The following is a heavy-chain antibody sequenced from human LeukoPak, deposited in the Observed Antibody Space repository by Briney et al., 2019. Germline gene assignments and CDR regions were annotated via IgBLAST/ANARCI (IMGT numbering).Heavy chain of an antibody. J-gene: IGHJ6*02. V-gene: IGHV3-23*01. Sequence: PGGSLRLSCAASGFTFSSYAMSWVRQAPGKGLEWVSGISGSGGSTYYADSVKGRFTISRDNSENTLYLQMNSLRAEDTAVYYCAKRVAVAVYGMDVWGQGTTVTVSS. CDR3: AKRVAVAVYGMDV. D-gene: IGHD6-19*01. CDR2: ISGSGGST. CDR1: GFTFSSYA.